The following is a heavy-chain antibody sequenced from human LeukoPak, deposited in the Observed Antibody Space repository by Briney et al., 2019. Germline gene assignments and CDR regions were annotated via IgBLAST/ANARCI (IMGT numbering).Heavy chain of an antibody. CDR2: ITGSSSSI. CDR1: GFTFSSYS. Sequence: TTGGSLRLSCAASGFTFSSYSMNWVRQAPGKGPEWVSSITGSSSSIYYADSVKGRFTISRDNAKNSLYLQMNSLRAEDTAVYYCARYSSTMGANWFDPWGQGTLVTVSS. D-gene: IGHD2-2*01. V-gene: IGHV3-21*01. J-gene: IGHJ5*02. CDR3: ARYSSTMGANWFDP.